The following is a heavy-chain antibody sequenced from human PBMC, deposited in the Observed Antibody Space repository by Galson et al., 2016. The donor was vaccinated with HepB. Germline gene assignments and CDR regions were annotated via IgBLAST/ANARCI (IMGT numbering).Heavy chain of an antibody. V-gene: IGHV2-5*02. J-gene: IGHJ4*02. CDR3: ARRQVVSHTGFFDS. Sequence: PALVKPTQTLTLTCTLSGFGLNTHGVGVAWIRQPPGKALEWLALVYLDGEERYNPSMKSLLTIPRDASKNQVVVTMTDMQPVDAGTYFCARRQVVSHTGFFDSWGQGALVTVSS. CDR2: VYLDGEE. CDR1: GFGLNTHGVG. D-gene: IGHD5-12*01.